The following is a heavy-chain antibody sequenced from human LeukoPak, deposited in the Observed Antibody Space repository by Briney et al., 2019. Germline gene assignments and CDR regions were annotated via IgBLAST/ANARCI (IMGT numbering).Heavy chain of an antibody. Sequence: SETLSLTCTVSGGSISGYYWSWIRQPPGKGLEWIGYISYTGSTKYNPSLESRVTISVDTSKKQFALHLSSVTAADTAVYYCAREGDYDSGGYSTFDYWVQGTLVTVSS. D-gene: IGHD3-22*01. CDR2: ISYTGST. V-gene: IGHV4-59*01. CDR3: AREGDYDSGGYSTFDY. J-gene: IGHJ4*02. CDR1: GGSISGYY.